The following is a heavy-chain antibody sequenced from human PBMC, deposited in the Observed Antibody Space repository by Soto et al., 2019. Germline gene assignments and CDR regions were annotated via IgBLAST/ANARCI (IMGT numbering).Heavy chain of an antibody. Sequence: PSETLSLTCAVSGGSISSGGYSWSWIRQPPGKGLEWIGYIYHSGSTYYNPSLKSRVTISVDRSKNQFSLKLGSVTAADTAVYYCARVGASDFWSGYYNWFDPWGQGTLVTVSS. CDR1: GGSISSGGYS. D-gene: IGHD3-3*01. CDR2: IYHSGST. J-gene: IGHJ5*02. CDR3: ARVGASDFWSGYYNWFDP. V-gene: IGHV4-30-2*01.